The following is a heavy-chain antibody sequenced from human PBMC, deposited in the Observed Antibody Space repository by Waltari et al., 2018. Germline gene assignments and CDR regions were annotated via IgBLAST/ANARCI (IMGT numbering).Heavy chain of an antibody. CDR2: IKQDGSEK. J-gene: IGHJ4*02. Sequence: EVQLVESGGGLVQPGGSLRLSCAVSGFTFSSYRMSWFRQAPGKGLEWVANIKQDGSEKNYVDSVKGRFTISRDNAKNSLYLQMNSLRAEDTAVYYCAREGPLGYCSGGSCGIDYWGQGTLVTVSS. CDR3: AREGPLGYCSGGSCGIDY. D-gene: IGHD2-15*01. V-gene: IGHV3-7*04. CDR1: GFTFSSYR.